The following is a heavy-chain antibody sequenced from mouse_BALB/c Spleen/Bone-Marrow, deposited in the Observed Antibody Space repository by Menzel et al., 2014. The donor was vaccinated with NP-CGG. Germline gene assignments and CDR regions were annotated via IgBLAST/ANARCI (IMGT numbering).Heavy chain of an antibody. CDR1: GYSFTGYN. CDR2: IDPSYGGI. V-gene: IGHV1-39*01. J-gene: IGHJ3*01. D-gene: IGHD2-14*01. Sequence: VQLQQSGPELEKPGASVKISCEASGYSFTGYNMNWVKQNNGKSLEWIGNIDPSYGGISYNQKFKGKATLTVDKSSNTAYMQLKSLTSEDSAVYFCAISIEYRPLDHWGQGTLVTVSA. CDR3: AISIEYRPLDH.